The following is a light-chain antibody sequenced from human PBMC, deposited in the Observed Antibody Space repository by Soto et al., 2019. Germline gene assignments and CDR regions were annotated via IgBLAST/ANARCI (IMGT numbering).Light chain of an antibody. J-gene: IGLJ3*02. V-gene: IGLV1-40*01. CDR1: SSNIGAGYD. Sequence: QSVLTQPPSVSGAPGQRVTISCTGSSSNIGAGYDVHWYQQLPGTAPKLLIYGNSNRPSGVPDRFSGSKSGTSASLAITGLQAEDEADYYFQSYDRRLSALFGGGTKLTVL. CDR3: QSYDRRLSAL. CDR2: GNS.